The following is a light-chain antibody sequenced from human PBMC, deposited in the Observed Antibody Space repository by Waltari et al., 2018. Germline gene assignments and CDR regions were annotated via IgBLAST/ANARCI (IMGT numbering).Light chain of an antibody. J-gene: IGKJ3*01. V-gene: IGKV3-20*01. Sequence: EIVLTQSPGTLSLSPGERATLSCRASQSVSSSSLAWYQQKPGQAPRLLIYGASSRATGIPDRFSGSGSGTDFSLTISRLEPEDFAVYYCQQYSSLPRTFGPGTKVDLK. CDR1: QSVSSSS. CDR3: QQYSSLPRT. CDR2: GAS.